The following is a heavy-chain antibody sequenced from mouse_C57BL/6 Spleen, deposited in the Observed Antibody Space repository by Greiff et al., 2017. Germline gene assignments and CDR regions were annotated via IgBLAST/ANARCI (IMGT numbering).Heavy chain of an antibody. D-gene: IGHD1-1*01. Sequence: EVMLVESGEGLVKPGGSLKLSCAASGFTFSSYAMSWVRQTPEKRLEWVAYISSGGGYTYYADNVKGRFTISRDNARNTLYLQMSSLKSEDTAMYYCAREDYYGSSSYFDVWGTGTTVTVSS. V-gene: IGHV5S21*01. CDR3: AREDYYGSSSYFDV. CDR2: ISSGGGYT. J-gene: IGHJ1*03. CDR1: GFTFSSYA.